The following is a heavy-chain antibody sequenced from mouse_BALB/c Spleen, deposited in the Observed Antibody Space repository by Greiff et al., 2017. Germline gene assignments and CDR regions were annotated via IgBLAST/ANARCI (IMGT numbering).Heavy chain of an antibody. Sequence: EVQLQQSGAELVKPGASVKLSCTASGFNIKDTYMHWVKQRPEQGLEWIGRIDPANGNTKYDPKFQGKATITADTSSNTAYLQLSSLTSEDTAVYYCAVYDYEGWFAYWGQGTLVTVSA. D-gene: IGHD2-4*01. CDR1: GFNIKDTY. V-gene: IGHV14-3*02. J-gene: IGHJ3*01. CDR2: IDPANGNT. CDR3: AVYDYEGWFAY.